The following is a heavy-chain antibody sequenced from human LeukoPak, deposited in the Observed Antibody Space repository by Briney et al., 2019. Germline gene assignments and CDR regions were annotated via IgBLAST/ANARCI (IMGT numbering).Heavy chain of an antibody. Sequence: TGGSLRLSCAASGFTFSSYAMSWLRQAPGKGLEWVSDISNTGGSTFYADSVKGRFTIYRDNSKNTLYLQMKSLRAEDTAVYYCAKRASGSGTSLYYFDYWGQGTLVTVSS. CDR2: ISNTGGST. CDR1: GFTFSSYA. D-gene: IGHD3-10*01. V-gene: IGHV3-23*01. J-gene: IGHJ4*02. CDR3: AKRASGSGTSLYYFDY.